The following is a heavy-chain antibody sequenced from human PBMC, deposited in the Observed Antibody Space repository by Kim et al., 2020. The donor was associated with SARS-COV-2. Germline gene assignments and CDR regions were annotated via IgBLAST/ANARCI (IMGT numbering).Heavy chain of an antibody. CDR3: ARATSWQLERDYYYYYYM. V-gene: IGHV4-34*01. Sequence: SETLSLTCAVYGGSFSGYYWSWIRQPPGKGLEWIGEINHSGSTNYNPSLKSRVTISVDTSKNQFSLKLSSVTAADTAVYYCARATSWQLERDYYYYYYM. D-gene: IGHD1-1*01. CDR1: GGSFSGYY. J-gene: IGHJ6*03. CDR2: INHSGST.